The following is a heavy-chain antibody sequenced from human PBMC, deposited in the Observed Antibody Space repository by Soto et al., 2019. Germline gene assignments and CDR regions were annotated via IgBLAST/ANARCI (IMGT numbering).Heavy chain of an antibody. J-gene: IGHJ1*01. CDR3: ASFYGDYAIFQH. CDR2: IKQDGSQK. CDR1: GFPFSTYW. V-gene: IGHV3-7*01. D-gene: IGHD4-17*01. Sequence: EVQLVESGGGLVQPGGSLRLSCAASGFPFSTYWMSWARQAPGKGLEWVANIKQDGSQKYYVDSVKGRFTISRDNAKNSLYLQMSSLRAEDTAVYYCASFYGDYAIFQHWGQGTLVTVSS.